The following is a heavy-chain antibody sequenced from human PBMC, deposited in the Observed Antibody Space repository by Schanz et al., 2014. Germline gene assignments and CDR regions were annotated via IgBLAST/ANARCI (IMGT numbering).Heavy chain of an antibody. CDR1: GFTFSIYA. Sequence: VHLLESGGGLVEPGGSLRLSCAASGFTFSIYAMHWVRQAPGKGLEYVSAISHDGYSTYYADSVKGRFTISRDNSKNTLYLQMSSLRAGDTAVYYCAKSQGSSFDSWGQGTLVTVSS. J-gene: IGHJ4*02. CDR3: AKSQGSSFDS. D-gene: IGHD6-13*01. CDR2: ISHDGYST. V-gene: IGHV3-64D*06.